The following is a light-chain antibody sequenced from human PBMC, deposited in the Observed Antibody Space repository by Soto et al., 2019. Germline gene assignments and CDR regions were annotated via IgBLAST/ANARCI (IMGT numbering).Light chain of an antibody. CDR2: GAS. CDR1: QSVGTR. Sequence: EILLTQSPDTLSLSPGERATLSCRAAQSVGTRLAWYQHKTGQAPRLLISGASSRATGIPDRFAGSGSETSFTLTLSRLEPEDFALYYCQHYQSGHPITFGQGTRLEIK. CDR3: QHYQSGHPIT. J-gene: IGKJ5*01. V-gene: IGKV3-20*01.